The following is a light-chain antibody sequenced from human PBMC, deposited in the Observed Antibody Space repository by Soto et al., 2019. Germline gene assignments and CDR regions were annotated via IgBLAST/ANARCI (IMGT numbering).Light chain of an antibody. CDR2: DAF. CDR3: QQCNRWPPVT. J-gene: IGKJ3*01. CDR1: PSVTNS. V-gene: IGKV3-11*01. Sequence: ESVLTQSPATLSLSPGERATLSCRASPSVTNSLAWYQHKPGQAPRLLIYDAFNRATGVPARFSGSGSGTDFTVTISSLQPEDFAVDYFQQCNRWPPVTFGRGTRVDIK.